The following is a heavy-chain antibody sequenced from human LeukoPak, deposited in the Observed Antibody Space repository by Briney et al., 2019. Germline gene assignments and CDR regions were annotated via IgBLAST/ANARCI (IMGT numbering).Heavy chain of an antibody. J-gene: IGHJ4*02. CDR2: ISSGSITI. Sequence: GGSLRLSCAASGFTFSTYSMNWVRQAPGKGLEWVSYISSGSITIHYADSMKGRFTISRDNAKNSLYLQMNSLRAEDTAVYYCARDTRGYSYGYDYWGQGTLVTVSS. D-gene: IGHD5-18*01. CDR3: ARDTRGYSYGYDY. CDR1: GFTFSTYS. V-gene: IGHV3-48*04.